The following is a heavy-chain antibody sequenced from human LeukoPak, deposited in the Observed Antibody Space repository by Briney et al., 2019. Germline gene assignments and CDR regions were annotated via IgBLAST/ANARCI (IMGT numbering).Heavy chain of an antibody. Sequence: SETLSLTCTVSGCSISSYYWSWVRQAPGKGLEWIGLIYYSGSTNYNPSLKRRVTIPLDTSKTEFPLKLTSVTAAGTAVYYCAREANYYGSGSYFEGTFDHWGQGSLVTVSS. CDR2: IYYSGST. J-gene: IGHJ4*02. D-gene: IGHD3-10*01. CDR3: AREANYYGSGSYFEGTFDH. CDR1: GCSISSYY. V-gene: IGHV4-59*01.